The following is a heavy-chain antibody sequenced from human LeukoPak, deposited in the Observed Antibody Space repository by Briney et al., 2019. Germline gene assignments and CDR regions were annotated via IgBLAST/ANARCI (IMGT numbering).Heavy chain of an antibody. CDR2: ISSSSSYI. V-gene: IGHV3-21*01. D-gene: IGHD6-13*01. Sequence: GGSLRLSCAASGFTFSSYSMNWVRQAPGKGLEWVSSISSSSSYIYYADSVKGRFTISRDNAKNSLYLQMNSLSAEDTAVYYCARDIAAADINAFDIWGQGTMVTVSS. CDR3: ARDIAAADINAFDI. J-gene: IGHJ3*02. CDR1: GFTFSSYS.